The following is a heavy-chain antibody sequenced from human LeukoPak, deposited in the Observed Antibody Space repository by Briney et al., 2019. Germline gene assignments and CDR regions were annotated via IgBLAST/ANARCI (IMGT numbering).Heavy chain of an antibody. CDR1: GYTFTSYD. J-gene: IGHJ6*02. D-gene: IGHD3-22*01. CDR2: MNPNSSNT. V-gene: IGHV1-8*01. CDR3: ARGGGYYYDSSGHYFAEYPPYYYGMDV. Sequence: GASVKVSCKASGYTFTSYDINWVRQATGQGLEWMGWMNPNSSNTGYAQKFQGRVTMTRNTSISTAYMELSSLRSEDTAVYYCARGGGYYYDSSGHYFAEYPPYYYGMDVWGQGTTVTVSS.